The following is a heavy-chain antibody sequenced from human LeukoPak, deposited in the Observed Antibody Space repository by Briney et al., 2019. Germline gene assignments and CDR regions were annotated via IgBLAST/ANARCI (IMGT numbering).Heavy chain of an antibody. CDR2: ISSSSSYI. CDR1: GFTVSSNY. CDR3: ARDGGSYYFVDY. Sequence: GGSLRLSCAASGFTVSSNYMSWVRQAPGKGLEWVSSISSSSSYIYYADSVKGRFTISRDNAKNSLYLQMNSLRAEDTAVYYCARDGGSYYFVDYWGQGTLVTVSS. V-gene: IGHV3-21*01. J-gene: IGHJ4*02. D-gene: IGHD1-26*01.